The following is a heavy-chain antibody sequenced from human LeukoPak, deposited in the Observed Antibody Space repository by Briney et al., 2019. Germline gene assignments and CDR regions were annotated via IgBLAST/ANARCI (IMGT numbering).Heavy chain of an antibody. Sequence: GGSLRLSCAASGFTFSSYAMHWVRQAPGKGLEWVSVISYDGSNKYYADSVKGRFTISRDNSKNTLYLQMNSLRAEDTAVYYCASAPYYYDSSGYYPRWGQGTLVTVSS. J-gene: IGHJ4*02. CDR3: ASAPYYYDSSGYYPR. D-gene: IGHD3-22*01. CDR2: ISYDGSNK. CDR1: GFTFSSYA. V-gene: IGHV3-30-3*01.